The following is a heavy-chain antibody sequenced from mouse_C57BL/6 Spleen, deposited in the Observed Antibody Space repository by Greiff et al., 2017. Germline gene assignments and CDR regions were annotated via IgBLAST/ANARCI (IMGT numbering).Heavy chain of an antibody. V-gene: IGHV1-81*01. J-gene: IGHJ3*01. Sequence: VQLVESGAELARPGASVKLSCKASGYTFTSYGISWVKQRTGQGLEWIGEIYPRSGNTYYNEKFKGKATLTADKSSSTAYMELRSLTSEDSAVYFCATYDYDVWFAYWGQGTLVTVSA. CDR2: IYPRSGNT. CDR1: GYTFTSYG. CDR3: ATYDYDVWFAY. D-gene: IGHD2-4*01.